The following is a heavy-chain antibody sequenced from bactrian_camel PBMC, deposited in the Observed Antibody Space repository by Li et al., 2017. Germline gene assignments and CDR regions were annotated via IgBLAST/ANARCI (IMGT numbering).Heavy chain of an antibody. CDR2: INSRSGT. V-gene: IGHV3S1*01. D-gene: IGHD1*01. Sequence: HVQLVESGGATVQAGESLSVSCAISGSADNRECMGWFRQAPGKDQEGVASINSRSGTKYTDSVKGRFTISKDNATNTLYLQMNSLKPEDTGMYYCAAMEWPFPVTRMLAEGEIKVWGQGTQVTVS. CDR1: GSADNREC. J-gene: IGHJ4*01. CDR3: AAMEWPFPVTRMLAEGEIKV.